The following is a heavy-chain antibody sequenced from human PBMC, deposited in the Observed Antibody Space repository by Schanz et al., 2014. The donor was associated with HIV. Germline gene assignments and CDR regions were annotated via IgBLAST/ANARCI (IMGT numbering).Heavy chain of an antibody. CDR1: GFTFSDYA. CDR2: ISGSGGST. Sequence: EVQLVESGGGMVQPGRSLRLSCAASGFTFSDYAMTWVRQAPGKGLEWVSAISGSGGSTYYADSVKGRFTISRDNSKNTLYLQMNSLRVEDTAVYYCANEEVPNDYWGQGTLVTVSS. V-gene: IGHV3-23*04. J-gene: IGHJ4*02. CDR3: ANEEVPNDY.